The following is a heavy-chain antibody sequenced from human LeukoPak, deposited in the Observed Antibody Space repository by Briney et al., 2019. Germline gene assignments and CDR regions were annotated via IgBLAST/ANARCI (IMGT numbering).Heavy chain of an antibody. CDR1: GFTFSSYA. V-gene: IGHV3-23*01. CDR3: AEIPAPTIMITFGGVIVDWFDP. CDR2: ISGGGGST. J-gene: IGHJ5*02. D-gene: IGHD3-16*02. Sequence: PGGSLRLSCAASGFTFSSYAMSWVRQAPGKGLEWVSAISGGGGSTYYADSVKGRFTISRDNSKNTLYLQMNSLRAEDTAVYYCAEIPAPTIMITFGGVIVDWFDPWGQGTLVTVSS.